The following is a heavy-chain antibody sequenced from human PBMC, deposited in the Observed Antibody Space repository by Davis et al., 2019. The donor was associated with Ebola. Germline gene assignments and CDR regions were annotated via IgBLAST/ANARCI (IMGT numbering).Heavy chain of an antibody. CDR1: GGSISGSHW. J-gene: IGHJ5*02. CDR2: IHHSGTT. D-gene: IGHD6-13*01. CDR3: ARRGTSSWYAGWFDP. Sequence: MPSETLSLTCAVSGGSISGSHWWRWVRQPPGKGLEWIGEIHHSGTTNYNPSLKSRVTISIDKSKKHFSLKVSSVTAADTAMYYCARRGTSSWYAGWFDPWGQGTLVTVSS. V-gene: IGHV4-4*02.